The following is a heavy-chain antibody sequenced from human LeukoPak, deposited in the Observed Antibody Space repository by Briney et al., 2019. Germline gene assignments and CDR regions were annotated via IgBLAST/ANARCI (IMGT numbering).Heavy chain of an antibody. D-gene: IGHD6-13*01. CDR2: ISSSSSYI. Sequence: NPGGSLRLSCAASGFTFSSYSMNWFRQAPGKGLEWVSSISSSSSYIYYADSVKGRFTISRDNAKNSLYLQMNSLRAEDTAVYYCAREVWVAAAENWFDPWGQGTLVTVSS. CDR3: AREVWVAAAENWFDP. CDR1: GFTFSSYS. J-gene: IGHJ5*02. V-gene: IGHV3-21*01.